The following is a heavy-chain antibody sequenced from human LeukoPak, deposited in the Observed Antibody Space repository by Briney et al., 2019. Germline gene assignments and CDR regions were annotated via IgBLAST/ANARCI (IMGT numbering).Heavy chain of an antibody. CDR3: ARHAVRIAARPRSWFDP. Sequence: PSETLSLTCTVSGGSISSYYWSWIRQPSGKGLEWIGYIYYSGSTNYNPSLKSRVTISVDTSKNQFSLKLSSVTAADTAVYYCARHAVRIAARPRSWFDPWGQGTLVTVSS. V-gene: IGHV4-59*08. D-gene: IGHD6-6*01. CDR2: IYYSGST. CDR1: GGSISSYY. J-gene: IGHJ5*02.